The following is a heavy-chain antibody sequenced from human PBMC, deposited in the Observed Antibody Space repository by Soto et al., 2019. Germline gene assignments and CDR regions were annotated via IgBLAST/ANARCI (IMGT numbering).Heavy chain of an antibody. V-gene: IGHV1-3*05. CDR3: ARSIVGVTALDY. J-gene: IGHJ4*02. Sequence: QVQLVQSGAEEKKPGASVKVSCKASGYTFTSYAMHWVRQAPGQRLEWMGWINAGNGNTKYSQKFQGRVTITRDTYGSPGYMGLGSLRSEDTAVYYFARSIVGVTALDYWGQGTLVTVSS. CDR1: GYTFTSYA. D-gene: IGHD2-21*02. CDR2: INAGNGNT.